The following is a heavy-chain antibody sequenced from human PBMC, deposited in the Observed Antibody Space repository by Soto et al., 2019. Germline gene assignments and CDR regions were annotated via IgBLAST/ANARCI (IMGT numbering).Heavy chain of an antibody. CDR3: ARGVGSGSDFNQYIWFDP. J-gene: IGHJ5*02. CDR1: GYTFTNYG. V-gene: IGHV1-18*01. CDR2: INVYNGNT. Sequence: QVQLVQSGGEVKKPGASVKVSCKASGYTFTNYGISWVRQAPGQGLEWMGWINVYNGNTRYAQKVQGRVTMTTDTSTSTAYMELRSLGSDDTAVYYCARGVGSGSDFNQYIWFDPWGQGTLVTVS. D-gene: IGHD3-10*01.